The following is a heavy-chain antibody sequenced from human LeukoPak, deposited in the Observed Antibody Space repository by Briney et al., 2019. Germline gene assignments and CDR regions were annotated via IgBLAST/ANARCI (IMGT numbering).Heavy chain of an antibody. Sequence: SGGSLRLSCAASGFTVSSNYMSWVRQAPGKGLEWVSVIYSGGSTYYADSVKGRVTISRDNSKNTLYLQMNSLRAEDTAVYYCARDHIWFGELFKSYYYYGMDVWGQGTTVTVSS. D-gene: IGHD3-10*01. V-gene: IGHV3-53*01. CDR3: ARDHIWFGELFKSYYYYGMDV. J-gene: IGHJ6*02. CDR1: GFTVSSNY. CDR2: IYSGGST.